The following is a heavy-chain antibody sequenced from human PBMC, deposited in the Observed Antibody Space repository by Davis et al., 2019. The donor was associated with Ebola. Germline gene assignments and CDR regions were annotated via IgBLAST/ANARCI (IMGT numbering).Heavy chain of an antibody. CDR1: GYTFTSYG. CDR2: ISAYNGNT. Sequence: ASVKVSCKASGYTFTSYGISWVRQAPGQGLEWMGWISAYNGNTNYAQKLQGRVTMTTDTSTSTAYMELRSLRSDNTAVYYCARGVTMIVVAYFDYWGQGTLVTVSS. V-gene: IGHV1-18*01. CDR3: ARGVTMIVVAYFDY. J-gene: IGHJ4*02. D-gene: IGHD3-22*01.